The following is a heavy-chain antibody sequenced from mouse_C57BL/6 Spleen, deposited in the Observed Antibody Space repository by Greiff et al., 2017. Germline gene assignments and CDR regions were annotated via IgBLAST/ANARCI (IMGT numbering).Heavy chain of an antibody. J-gene: IGHJ4*01. CDR1: GYAFTSYW. V-gene: IGHV1-80*01. CDR3: ARGRTGIYAMDY. Sequence: QVQLKQSGAELVKPGASVKISCKASGYAFTSYWMNWVKQRPGKSLEWIGQIYPGDGGTNYNGKFKGKATLTADKSSSTAYMQLSSLTSEDSAVYFCARGRTGIYAMDYWGQGTSVTVSS. CDR2: IYPGDGGT. D-gene: IGHD6-1*01.